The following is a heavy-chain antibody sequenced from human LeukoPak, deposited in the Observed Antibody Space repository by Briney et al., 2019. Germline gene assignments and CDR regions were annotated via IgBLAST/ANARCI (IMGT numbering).Heavy chain of an antibody. V-gene: IGHV3-23*01. J-gene: IGHJ4*02. D-gene: IGHD6-19*01. CDR3: AKDQEAVAGTSRDSFDY. Sequence: PGGSLRLSCAASGFTLSSYAMSWVRQAPGKGLEWVSAISGSGVSTYYADSVKGRFTISRDNSKNTLYLQMNSLRAEDTAVYYCAKDQEAVAGTSRDSFDYWGQGTLVTVSS. CDR2: ISGSGVST. CDR1: GFTLSSYA.